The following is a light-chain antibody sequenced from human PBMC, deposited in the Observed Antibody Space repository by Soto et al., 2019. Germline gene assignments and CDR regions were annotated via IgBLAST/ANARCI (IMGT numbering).Light chain of an antibody. CDR2: GAT. CDR1: RRVSSSY. J-gene: IGKJ2*02. V-gene: IGKV3-20*01. CDR3: QQYGSLPGT. Sequence: EIVLTQSPGTLSLSPGERATLSCRASRRVSSSYLAWYQQKPGQAPRLLIYGATSRATGIPDRFSGSGSGTDFTLTISRLEPEDFAVYYCQQYGSLPGTFGQGTKVDIK.